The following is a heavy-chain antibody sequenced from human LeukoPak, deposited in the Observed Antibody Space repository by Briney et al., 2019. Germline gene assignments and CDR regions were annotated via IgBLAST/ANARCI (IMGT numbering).Heavy chain of an antibody. CDR3: VRVALRDCSYTSCTRGSWFDP. V-gene: IGHV3-74*01. Sequence: GGSLRLSCAASGFTFSSHWMHWVRQAPEKGLVGVSHIKADGRATYYAASVKGRFTISRDNARNTRYLQMHSLTAEDTGVYYCVRVALRDCSYTSCTRGSWFDPWGQGTLVTVSS. CDR1: GFTFSSHW. D-gene: IGHD2-2*01. J-gene: IGHJ5*02. CDR2: IKADGRAT.